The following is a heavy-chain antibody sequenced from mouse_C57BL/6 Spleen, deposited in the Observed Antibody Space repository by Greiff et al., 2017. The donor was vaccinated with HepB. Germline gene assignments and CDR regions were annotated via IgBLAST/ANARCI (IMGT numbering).Heavy chain of an antibody. CDR1: GYTFTSYT. CDR2: INPSSGYT. J-gene: IGHJ4*01. CDR3: ARKGTVYYAMDY. Sequence: LEESGAELARPGASVKMSCKASGYTFTSYTMHWVKQRPGQGLEWIGYINPSSGYTKYNQKFKDTATLTADKSSSTAYMQLSSLTSEDSAVYYCARKGTVYYAMDYWGQGTSVTVSS. D-gene: IGHD3-1*01. V-gene: IGHV1-4*01.